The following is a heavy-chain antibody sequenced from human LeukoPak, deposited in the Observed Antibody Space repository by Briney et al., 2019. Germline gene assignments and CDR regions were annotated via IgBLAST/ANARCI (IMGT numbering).Heavy chain of an antibody. CDR2: IYYTGST. V-gene: IGHV4-39*07. J-gene: IGHJ4*02. CDR1: GDSISSSSYY. CDR3: ARSGDYYTSSGYIDY. D-gene: IGHD3-22*01. Sequence: PSETLSLTCTVSGDSISSSSYYWAWICQPPGEGLEWIGSIYYTGSTYYNPSLKSRVTLSVDTSKTQFSLKLSSVTAADTAVYFCARSGDYYTSSGYIDYWGLGTLVTVSS.